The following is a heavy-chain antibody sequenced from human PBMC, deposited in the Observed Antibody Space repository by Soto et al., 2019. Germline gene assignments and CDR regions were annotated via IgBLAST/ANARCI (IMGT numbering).Heavy chain of an antibody. V-gene: IGHV3-30-3*01. Sequence: GESLKISCAASGFTFSNYALHWVRQAPGRGLEWVALISFDGNNNYYANSVKGRFTISRDNSKNTLYLQMNSLRAEDTAVYYCGRCTGTSCHLGADFWGQGTLVTVSS. CDR1: GFTFSNYA. D-gene: IGHD2-2*01. CDR2: ISFDGNNN. J-gene: IGHJ4*02. CDR3: GRCTGTSCHLGADF.